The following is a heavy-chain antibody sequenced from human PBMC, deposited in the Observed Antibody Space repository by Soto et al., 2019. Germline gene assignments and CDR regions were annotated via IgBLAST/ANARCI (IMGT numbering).Heavy chain of an antibody. CDR2: VNAYNGNT. CDR1: CYTFTSDG. J-gene: IGHJ6*02. V-gene: IGHV1-18*01. D-gene: IGHD3-16*01. Sequence: ASVKGSCKASCYTFTSDGISWVRQAPGQGLEWMGWVNAYNGNTNYAQNLQGRVTLTTDTSTSTAYMELTSLRSNDTAIYYCAMVDVYVTPSPQDVWGQGTTVTVSS. CDR3: AMVDVYVTPSPQDV.